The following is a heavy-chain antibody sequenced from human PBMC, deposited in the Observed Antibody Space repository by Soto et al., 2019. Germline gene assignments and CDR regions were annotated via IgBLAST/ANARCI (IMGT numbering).Heavy chain of an antibody. CDR2: IYYNGNT. V-gene: IGHV4-59*01. D-gene: IGHD1-20*01. J-gene: IGHJ5*02. CDR3: ARNNWNDVFWFDP. Sequence: LSLTCTVSGGSIGSYYWSWIRQPPGKGLEWIGYIYYNGNTNYNPSLKSRVTISVDTSKNQFSLNLRSVTAADTAVYFCARNNWNDVFWFDPWGQGTLVTVS. CDR1: GGSIGSYY.